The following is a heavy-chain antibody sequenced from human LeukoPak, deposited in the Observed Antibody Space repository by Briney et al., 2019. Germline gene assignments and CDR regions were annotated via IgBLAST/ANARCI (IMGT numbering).Heavy chain of an antibody. D-gene: IGHD2-8*01. CDR2: VSNSGDYI. CDR3: ARALIGYCFDY. V-gene: IGHV3-21*06. CDR1: GFSLSSYS. Sequence: GGSLRLSCAASGFSLSSYSMNWVREAPGKGLEWVSSVSNSGDYIHYADSVKGRLPISRDNSKNSLYLHMDSLRAEDTAVYFCARALIGYCFDYWGQGTLVTVSS. J-gene: IGHJ4*02.